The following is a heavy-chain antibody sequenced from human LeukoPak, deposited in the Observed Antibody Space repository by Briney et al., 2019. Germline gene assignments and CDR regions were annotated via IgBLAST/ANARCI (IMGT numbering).Heavy chain of an antibody. CDR1: GGSITSYH. D-gene: IGHD6-25*01. V-gene: IGHV4-59*01. CDR2: IYYSGST. Sequence: SETLSLTCTVSGGSITSYHYSWIRQPPGKGLEWIGYIYYSGSTSYNPSLRSRVTISVDTSKNQISLKLSSVTAADTAVYYCARHESGGLFAYWGQGTLVTVSS. CDR3: ARHESGGLFAY. J-gene: IGHJ4*02.